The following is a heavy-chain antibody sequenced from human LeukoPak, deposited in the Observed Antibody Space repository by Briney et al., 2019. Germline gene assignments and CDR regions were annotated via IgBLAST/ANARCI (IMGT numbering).Heavy chain of an antibody. Sequence: PSETLSLTCTVSGGPISSYYWSWIRQPPGKGLEWIGYIYYSGSTNYNPSLKSRVTISVDTSKNQFSLKLSSVTAADTAVYYCARDPGGLEWAFDIWGQGTMVTVSS. CDR1: GGPISSYY. CDR2: IYYSGST. D-gene: IGHD3-3*01. V-gene: IGHV4-59*01. CDR3: ARDPGGLEWAFDI. J-gene: IGHJ3*02.